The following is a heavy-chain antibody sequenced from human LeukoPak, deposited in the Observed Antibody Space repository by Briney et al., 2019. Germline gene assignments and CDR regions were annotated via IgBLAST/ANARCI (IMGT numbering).Heavy chain of an antibody. CDR2: INHSGST. V-gene: IGHV4-34*01. Sequence: SETLSLTCAVYGGSFSGYYWSWIRQPPGKGLEWIGEINHSGSTNYNPSLKSRVTISVDTSKNQFSLKLSSVTAADTAVYYCARAWFGELRFDPWGQGTLVIVSS. J-gene: IGHJ5*02. CDR1: GGSFSGYY. D-gene: IGHD3-10*01. CDR3: ARAWFGELRFDP.